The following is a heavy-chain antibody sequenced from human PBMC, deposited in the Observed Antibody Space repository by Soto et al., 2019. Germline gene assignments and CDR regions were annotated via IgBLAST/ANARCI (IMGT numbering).Heavy chain of an antibody. Sequence: GGSLRLSCAASEFTFSNYWMHWVRQAPGKGLVWVSRINSDGSSTSYADSVKGRFTISRDNAKNTLYLQMNSLRVEDTAVYYCARDRGTETTYWFDPWGQGTVVTVSS. D-gene: IGHD4-4*01. V-gene: IGHV3-74*01. CDR2: INSDGSST. J-gene: IGHJ5*02. CDR1: EFTFSNYW. CDR3: ARDRGTETTYWFDP.